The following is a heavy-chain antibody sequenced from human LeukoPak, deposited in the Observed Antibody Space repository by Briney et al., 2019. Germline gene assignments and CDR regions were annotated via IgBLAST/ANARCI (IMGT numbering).Heavy chain of an antibody. Sequence: GGSLRLSCTASGFTFGDYAMSWVRQPPGKGLEWVGFIRSKAYGGTTEYAASVKGRFTISRDDSKSIAYLQMNSLKTEDTAVYYCTRDFVVVPAAIDLFDYWGQGTLVTVSS. CDR2: IRSKAYGGTT. D-gene: IGHD2-2*01. CDR1: GFTFGDYA. CDR3: TRDFVVVPAAIDLFDY. V-gene: IGHV3-49*04. J-gene: IGHJ4*02.